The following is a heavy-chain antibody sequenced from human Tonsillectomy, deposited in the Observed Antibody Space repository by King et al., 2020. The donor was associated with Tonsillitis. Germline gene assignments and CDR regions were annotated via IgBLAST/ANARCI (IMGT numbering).Heavy chain of an antibody. CDR1: GFTFSKYW. Sequence: VQLVESGGGLVQPGGSLRLSCAASGFTFSKYWMSWVRQATGKGLEWVANIKQDGSEIYYVDSVKGRFTISRDNAKNSLYLQMNSLRAEDPAVYYCAARIIMVRGVISFDTWGQGTLVTVSS. CDR2: IKQDGSEI. V-gene: IGHV3-7*03. J-gene: IGHJ4*02. CDR3: AARIIMVRGVISFDT. D-gene: IGHD3-10*01.